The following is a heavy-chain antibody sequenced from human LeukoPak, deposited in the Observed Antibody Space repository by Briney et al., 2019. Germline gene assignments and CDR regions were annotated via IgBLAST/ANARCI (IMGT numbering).Heavy chain of an antibody. V-gene: IGHV3-30*18. CDR3: AKDMTQFWSDPDY. D-gene: IGHD3-3*01. Sequence: PGGSLRLSCTASGFTFSSYGMHWVRQAPGKGLEWVTVISYDGSNKYFADSVKGRFTISRDNSKNTLFLQMNSLRAEDTAVYYCAKDMTQFWSDPDYWGQGTLVTVSS. CDR2: ISYDGSNK. J-gene: IGHJ4*02. CDR1: GFTFSSYG.